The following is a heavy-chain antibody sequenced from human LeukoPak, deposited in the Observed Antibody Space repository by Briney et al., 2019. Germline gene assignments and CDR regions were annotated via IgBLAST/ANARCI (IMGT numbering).Heavy chain of an antibody. CDR2: IYHSGST. V-gene: IGHV4-38-2*02. J-gene: IGHJ4*02. CDR3: ARDQGGD. D-gene: IGHD3-10*01. CDR1: GYSISSGYY. Sequence: PSETLSLTCAVSGYSISSGYYWGWIRQPPGRGLEWIGSIYHSGSTYYNPSLKSRVTISVDTSKNQFSLKLSSVTAADTAVYYCARDQGGDWGQGTLVTVSS.